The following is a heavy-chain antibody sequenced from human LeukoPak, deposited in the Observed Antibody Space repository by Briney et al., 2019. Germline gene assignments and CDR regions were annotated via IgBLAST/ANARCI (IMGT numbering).Heavy chain of an antibody. J-gene: IGHJ3*01. CDR3: AREGVSYRSDAFDV. CDR1: GGSISSGSYY. Sequence: PSQTLSLTCTVSGGSISSGSYYWSWIRQPAGKGLEWIGRIYISGSTNYNPSLKSRVTISVDTSKNRFSLTLSSVTAADTAMYYCAREGVSYRSDAFDVWGQGTMVTVSS. D-gene: IGHD3-16*02. CDR2: IYISGST. V-gene: IGHV4-61*02.